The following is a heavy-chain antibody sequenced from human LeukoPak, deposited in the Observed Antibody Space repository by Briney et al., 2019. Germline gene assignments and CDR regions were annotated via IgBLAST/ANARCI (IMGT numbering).Heavy chain of an antibody. D-gene: IGHD3-22*01. CDR1: GFTFSSYS. Sequence: GGSLRLSCAASGFTFSSYSMNWVRQAPGKGLEWVSSISSSSSYIYYADSVKGRFTISRDNAKNSLYLQMNSLRAEDTAVYYCARDKGDYDTSGSLFVFGGQGTLVTVSS. J-gene: IGHJ4*02. CDR2: ISSSSSYI. CDR3: ARDKGDYDTSGSLFVF. V-gene: IGHV3-21*04.